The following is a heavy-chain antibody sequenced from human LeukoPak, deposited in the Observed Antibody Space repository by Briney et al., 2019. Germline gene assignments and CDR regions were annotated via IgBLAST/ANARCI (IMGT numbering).Heavy chain of an antibody. CDR1: GGTFSSYA. CDR3: ARGGYYGSGSYYKRSGRGSYYYYYYMDV. Sequence: AVTVSCKASGGTFSSYAISWVRQAPGQGLEWMGGIIPIFGTANYAQKFQGRVTITADESTSTAYMELSSLRSEDTAVYYCARGGYYGSGSYYKRSGRGSYYYYYYMDVWGKGTTVTVSS. J-gene: IGHJ6*03. V-gene: IGHV1-69*13. D-gene: IGHD3-10*01. CDR2: IIPIFGTA.